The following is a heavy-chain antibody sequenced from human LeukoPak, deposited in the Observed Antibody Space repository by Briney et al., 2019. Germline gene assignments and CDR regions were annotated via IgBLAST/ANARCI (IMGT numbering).Heavy chain of an antibody. Sequence: ASVKVSCKASGYTFTGYYMHWVRPAPGQRLEWMGWISAYNGNTNYAQKLQGRVTMTTDTSTSTAYMELRSLRSDDTAVYYCARVLNFRGILTGYSNYPNFDYWGQGTLVTVSS. V-gene: IGHV1-18*04. CDR1: GYTFTGYY. CDR3: ARVLNFRGILTGYSNYPNFDY. CDR2: ISAYNGNT. D-gene: IGHD3-9*01. J-gene: IGHJ4*02.